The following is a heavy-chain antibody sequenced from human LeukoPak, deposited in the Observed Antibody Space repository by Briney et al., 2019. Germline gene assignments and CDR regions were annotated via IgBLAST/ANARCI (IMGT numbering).Heavy chain of an antibody. Sequence: PSETLPLTCTVSGGSITSTSYYWGWLRQPPGKGLEWIGSIYYRGSTYYNPSLRSRVAISVDTSKNQFSLKLSSVTAADTAVYYCARLPWTDSSGWYMFDYWGQGTLVIVSS. CDR1: GGSITSTSYY. V-gene: IGHV4-39*01. D-gene: IGHD6-19*01. CDR2: IYYRGST. J-gene: IGHJ4*02. CDR3: ARLPWTDSSGWYMFDY.